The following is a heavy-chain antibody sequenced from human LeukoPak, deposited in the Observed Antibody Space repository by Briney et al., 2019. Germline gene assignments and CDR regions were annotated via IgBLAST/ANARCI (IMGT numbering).Heavy chain of an antibody. Sequence: SQTLSLTCAISGDSVSSNSAAWNWIRQSPSRGLEWLGRTYYRSKWYNDYAVSVKSRITINPGTSKNQFSLQLNSVTPEDTAVYYCASGDYSSGWYYFDYWGQGTLVTVSS. CDR3: ASGDYSSGWYYFDY. CDR2: TYYRSKWYN. J-gene: IGHJ4*02. D-gene: IGHD6-19*01. CDR1: GDSVSSNSAA. V-gene: IGHV6-1*01.